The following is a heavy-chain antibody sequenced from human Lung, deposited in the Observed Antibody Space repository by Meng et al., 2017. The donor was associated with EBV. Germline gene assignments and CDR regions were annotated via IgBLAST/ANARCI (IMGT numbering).Heavy chain of an antibody. D-gene: IGHD4-17*01. CDR3: ASLYGDSSVWYLDL. Sequence: QVPLQESGPGLVTPYPTLSLTCTVSGGSISSGNHYWSWIRQHPGKGLEYIGYIYYSGSTYYNPSLKSRVIISVDTSKNQFSLRLNSVTAADTAVYYCASLYGDSSVWYLDLWGRSTLVTVSS. V-gene: IGHV4-31*03. CDR1: GGSISSGNHY. CDR2: IYYSGST. J-gene: IGHJ2*01.